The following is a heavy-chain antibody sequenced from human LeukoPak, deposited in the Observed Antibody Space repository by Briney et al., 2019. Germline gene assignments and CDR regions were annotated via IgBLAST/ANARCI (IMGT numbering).Heavy chain of an antibody. D-gene: IGHD6-13*01. V-gene: IGHV4-38-2*02. J-gene: IGHJ4*02. Sequence: SETLSLTCTVSNYSVSSGYYRGWIRHSPRRGLEGTGSIYHSGNTHYNPSLKSRVTLSGDTSKNQLSLRLKSVTAADAAVYYCARIWVGYVAATDYWGGGTLVSVS. CDR1: NYSVSSGYY. CDR3: ARIWVGYVAATDY. CDR2: IYHSGNT.